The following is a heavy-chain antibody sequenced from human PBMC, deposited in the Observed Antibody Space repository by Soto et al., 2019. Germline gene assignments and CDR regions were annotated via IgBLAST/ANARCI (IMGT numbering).Heavy chain of an antibody. CDR1: GFTFNNYA. V-gene: IGHV3-23*01. Sequence: EVQLLESGGGLVQPGGSLTLSCAASGFTFNNYAMSWVRQAPGKGLEWVSGISASGSRTFYAYSVKGRFTVSRDFSKNTLSLQMDSLRAEDTAVYFCGKDPNGDYVGGFEFWGTGTLVPVSS. D-gene: IGHD4-17*01. CDR3: GKDPNGDYVGGFEF. CDR2: ISASGSRT. J-gene: IGHJ3*01.